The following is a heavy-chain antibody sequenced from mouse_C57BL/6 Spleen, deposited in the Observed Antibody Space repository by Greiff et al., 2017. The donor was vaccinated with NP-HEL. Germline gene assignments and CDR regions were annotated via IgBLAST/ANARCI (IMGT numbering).Heavy chain of an antibody. CDR3: ALALTTDYRDY. J-gene: IGHJ2*01. D-gene: IGHD5-5*01. CDR1: GYTFTSYW. CDR2: INPSSGYT. V-gene: IGHV1-7*01. Sequence: QVQLQQSGAELAKPGASVKLSCKASGYTFTSYWMHWVKQRPGQGLEWIGYINPSSGYTKYNQKFKHKATLTADKSSSTADMQLSSLTYGDSAVYYFALALTTDYRDYRGQGTTLTVSS.